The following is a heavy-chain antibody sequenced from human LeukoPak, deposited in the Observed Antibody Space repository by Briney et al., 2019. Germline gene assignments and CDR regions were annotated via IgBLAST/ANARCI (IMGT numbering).Heavy chain of an antibody. V-gene: IGHV3-7*01. CDR3: ARHVVGPQNAFDV. CDR1: GFSFSRHW. CDR2: IKEDGSRK. Sequence: GSLRLSCAASGFSFSRHWMAWVRQAPGKGLEWVANIKEDGSRKYYVDSVKGRFTVSRDNAQNSLYLQMNSLRAEDTAVYYCARHVVGPQNAFDVWGQGKMVTVSS. D-gene: IGHD2-21*01. J-gene: IGHJ3*01.